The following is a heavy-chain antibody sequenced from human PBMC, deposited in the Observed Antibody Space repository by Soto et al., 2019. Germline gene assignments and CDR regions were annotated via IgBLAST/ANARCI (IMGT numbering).Heavy chain of an antibody. CDR3: ARHSSSPRYCYGMDV. CDR2: IDPSDSYT. CDR1: GYSFTSYW. D-gene: IGHD6-6*01. Sequence: GESLKISCKGSGYSFTSYWISWVRQMPGKGLEWMGRIDPSDSYTNYSPTFQGHVTISADKSISTAYLQWSSLKASDTAMYYCARHSSSPRYCYGMDVWGQGTTVPVSS. J-gene: IGHJ6*02. V-gene: IGHV5-10-1*01.